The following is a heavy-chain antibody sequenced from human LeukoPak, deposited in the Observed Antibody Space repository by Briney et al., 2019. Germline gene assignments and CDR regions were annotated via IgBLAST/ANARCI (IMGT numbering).Heavy chain of an antibody. Sequence: SQTLSLTCTVSGGSISSGGYYWSWIRQPPGKGLEWIGYIYYSGSTYYNPSLESRVTISKDTSKNQFSLKLSSVAAADTALYYCARRMTTAGYFDHWGQGTLVTVSS. CDR1: GGSISSGGYY. J-gene: IGHJ4*02. D-gene: IGHD6-13*01. CDR3: ARRMTTAGYFDH. V-gene: IGHV4-31*03. CDR2: IYYSGST.